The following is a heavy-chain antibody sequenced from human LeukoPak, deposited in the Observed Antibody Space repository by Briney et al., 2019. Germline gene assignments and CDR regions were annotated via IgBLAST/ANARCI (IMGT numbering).Heavy chain of an antibody. CDR1: GGSISSSSYY. D-gene: IGHD6-13*01. J-gene: IGHJ4*02. V-gene: IGHV4-39*02. Sequence: SETLSLTCTVSGGSISSSSYYWGWIRQPTGKGLEWIGSIYYSGSTYYNPSLKSRVTISVDTSKNQFYLQLNSVTPEDTAVYYCARDQIAAAGPNDYWGQGTLVTVSS. CDR3: ARDQIAAAGPNDY. CDR2: IYYSGST.